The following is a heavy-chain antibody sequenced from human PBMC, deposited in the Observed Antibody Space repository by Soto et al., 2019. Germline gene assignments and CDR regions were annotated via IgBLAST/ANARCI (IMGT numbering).Heavy chain of an antibody. J-gene: IGHJ6*02. D-gene: IGHD3-3*01. V-gene: IGHV4-31*03. Sequence: SETLSLTCTVSGGSISSGGYYWSWIRQHPGTGLEWIGHISYSGSTYYNTSLKSRVTISVDTSRNQFSLIVNSVTAADTAVYYCARGVLHWGQGTLVTVSSGKMIEASVKVSCKAAGYTFSSSDDFWGAYPHPYGLDVWGQGTTVTVSS. CDR3: ARGVLHWGQGTLVTVSSGKMIEASVKVSCKAAGYTFSSSDDFWGAYPHPYGLDV. CDR1: GGSISSGGYY. CDR2: ISYSGST.